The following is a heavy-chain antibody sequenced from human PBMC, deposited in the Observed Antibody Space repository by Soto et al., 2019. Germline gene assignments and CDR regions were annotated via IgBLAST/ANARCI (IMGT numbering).Heavy chain of an antibody. CDR1: GFTFRNYG. D-gene: IGHD6-13*01. CDR2: IWYDGSNK. Sequence: PGGPLRLPCAASGFTFRNYGMRRVRKKPGKGLEWVAVIWYDGSNKYYADSVKGRFTISRDNSKNTLYLQMNSLRAEDTAVYYCARDGEQQLVSHYYGMDVWGQGTTVTVPS. J-gene: IGHJ6*02. V-gene: IGHV3-33*01. CDR3: ARDGEQQLVSHYYGMDV.